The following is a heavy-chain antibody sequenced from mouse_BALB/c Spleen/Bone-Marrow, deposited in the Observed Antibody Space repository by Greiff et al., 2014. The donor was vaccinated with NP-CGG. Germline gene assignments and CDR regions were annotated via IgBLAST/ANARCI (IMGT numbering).Heavy chain of an antibody. J-gene: IGHJ2*01. CDR3: TRLTYYGLTDY. Sequence: EVQLQQSGGGLVQPGGSLKLSCTVSGFDFSRYWMSWVRQAPGKGLQWIGEINPESSTINYTPSLKDKFIISRDNAKNTLYLQMSKVRSGDTALYYCTRLTYYGLTDYWGQGTTLTVSS. CDR2: INPESSTI. CDR1: GFDFSRYW. V-gene: IGHV4-1*02. D-gene: IGHD1-2*01.